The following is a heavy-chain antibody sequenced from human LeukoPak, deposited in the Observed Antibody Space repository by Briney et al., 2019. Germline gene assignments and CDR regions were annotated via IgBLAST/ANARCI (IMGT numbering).Heavy chain of an antibody. CDR2: IYCSGST. D-gene: IGHD5-24*01. CDR3: ARARRDGHMLIDY. CDR1: GGSISSYY. Sequence: SETLSLTCTVSGGSISSYYWSWIRQPPGKGLEWIGYIYCSGSTNYNPSLKSRVTISVDTSKNQFSLKLSSVTAADTAVYYCARARRDGHMLIDYWGQGTLVTVSS. J-gene: IGHJ4*02. V-gene: IGHV4-59*01.